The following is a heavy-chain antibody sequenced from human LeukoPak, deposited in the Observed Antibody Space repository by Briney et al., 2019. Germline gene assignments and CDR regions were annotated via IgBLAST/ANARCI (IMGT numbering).Heavy chain of an antibody. CDR1: GFTFSSYG. CDR3: AKNKFGSTVTLSINWFDP. CDR2: ISYDGSNK. V-gene: IGHV3-30*18. Sequence: GGSLRLSCAASGFTFSSYGMHWVRQAPGKGLEWVAVISYDGSNKYYADSVKGRFTISRDNSKNTLYLQMNSLRAEDTAVYYCAKNKFGSTVTLSINWFDPWGQGTLVTVSS. J-gene: IGHJ5*02. D-gene: IGHD4-11*01.